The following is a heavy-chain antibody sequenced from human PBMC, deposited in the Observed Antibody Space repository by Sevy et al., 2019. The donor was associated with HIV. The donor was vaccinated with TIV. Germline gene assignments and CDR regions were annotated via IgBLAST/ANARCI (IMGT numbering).Heavy chain of an antibody. Sequence: ASVKVSCKASGYTFTGYYMHWVRQAPGQGLEWMGWINPNSGGTNYAQKFQGRVTMTRDTSISTAYMELSRLRSDDTAVYYCARGPREIQLWLVSENPNAFDIWGQGTMVTVSS. D-gene: IGHD5-18*01. CDR1: GYTFTGYY. V-gene: IGHV1-2*02. J-gene: IGHJ3*02. CDR2: INPNSGGT. CDR3: ARGPREIQLWLVSENPNAFDI.